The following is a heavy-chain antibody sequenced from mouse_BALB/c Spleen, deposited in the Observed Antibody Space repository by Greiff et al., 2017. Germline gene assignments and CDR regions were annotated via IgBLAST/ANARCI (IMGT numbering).Heavy chain of an antibody. Sequence: EVQLQQSGAELVKPGASVKLSCTASGFNINDTYMHWVKQRPEQGLEWIGRIDPANGNTKYDPKFQGKATITADTSSNTAYLQLSSLTSEDTAVYYCARRAPYYGSSYGYWGQGTTLTVSS. CDR1: GFNINDTY. V-gene: IGHV14-3*02. D-gene: IGHD1-1*01. CDR2: IDPANGNT. CDR3: ARRAPYYGSSYGY. J-gene: IGHJ2*01.